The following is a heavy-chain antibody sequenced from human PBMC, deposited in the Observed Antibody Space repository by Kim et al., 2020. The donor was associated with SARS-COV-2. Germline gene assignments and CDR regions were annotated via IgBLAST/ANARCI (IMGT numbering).Heavy chain of an antibody. CDR3: ARDGRYCSSTSCALGAFDY. CDR2: IIPILGIA. Sequence: SVKVSCKASGGTFSSYTISWVRQAPGQGLEWMGRIIPILGIANYAQKFQGRVTITADKSTSTAYMELTSLRSEDTAVYYCARDGRYCSSTSCALGAFDYWGQGTLVTVSS. CDR1: GGTFSSYT. V-gene: IGHV1-69*04. D-gene: IGHD2-2*01. J-gene: IGHJ4*02.